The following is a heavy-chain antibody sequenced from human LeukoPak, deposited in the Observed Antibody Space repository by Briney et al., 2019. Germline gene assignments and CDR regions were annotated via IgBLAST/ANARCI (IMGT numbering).Heavy chain of an antibody. D-gene: IGHD4-23*01. CDR2: ISGSGRST. V-gene: IGHV3-23*01. CDR3: AKSSTVVTTYFDY. J-gene: IGHJ4*02. Sequence: PGGSLRLSCAASGFTFSSYAMTWVRQAPGKGLEWVSAISGSGRSTYYADSVKGRFTISRDNAKNSLYLQMNSLRAEDTAVYYCAKSSTVVTTYFDYWGQGTLVTVSS. CDR1: GFTFSSYA.